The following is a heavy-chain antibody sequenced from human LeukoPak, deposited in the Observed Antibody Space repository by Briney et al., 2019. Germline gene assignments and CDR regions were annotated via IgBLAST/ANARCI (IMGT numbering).Heavy chain of an antibody. CDR1: GFTFSSYA. CDR3: AKITMVRGVID. Sequence: GGSLRLSCAASGFTFSSYAMSWVRQAPGKGLEWVSAISGSGGSTYYADSVKGRLTISRDNSKNTLYLQMNSLRAEDTAVYYCAKITMVRGVIDWGQGTLVTVSS. V-gene: IGHV3-23*01. D-gene: IGHD3-10*01. CDR2: ISGSGGST. J-gene: IGHJ4*02.